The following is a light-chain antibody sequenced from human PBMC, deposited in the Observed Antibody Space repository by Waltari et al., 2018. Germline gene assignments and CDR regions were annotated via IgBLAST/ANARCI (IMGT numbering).Light chain of an antibody. Sequence: DVQMTQSPSSVSASVGDRVTITCRASQGISIYLDWYQQKPGKAPELLIYGASTLQPGVPTRFSGSGSGTDFTLTISSLQPEDFATYYCQRANSFPLAFGQGTRLEMK. CDR1: QGISIY. CDR2: GAS. J-gene: IGKJ5*01. V-gene: IGKV1-12*02. CDR3: QRANSFPLA.